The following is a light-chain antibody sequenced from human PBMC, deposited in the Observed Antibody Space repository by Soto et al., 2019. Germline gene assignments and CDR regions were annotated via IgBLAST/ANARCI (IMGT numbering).Light chain of an antibody. CDR2: RAS. V-gene: IGKV2-30*01. CDR1: QSLVYSDGNAY. Sequence: EVVMTQSPLSLPVTLGQPASISCRSSQSLVYSDGNAYLSWFQQRPGQPPRRLIYRASNRDSGVPDRFSGSGSGTDFTLQINGVEAEDVGVDYCMQGKNWPPTFGRGTRVEIK. J-gene: IGKJ1*01. CDR3: MQGKNWPPT.